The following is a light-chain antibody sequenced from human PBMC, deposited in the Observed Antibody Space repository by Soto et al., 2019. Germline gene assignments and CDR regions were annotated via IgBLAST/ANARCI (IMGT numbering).Light chain of an antibody. CDR3: SSFTTSSHVG. CDR1: SSDIGADNS. Sequence: QSVLTQPASVSGSPGQSITISCTGTSSDIGADNSVSWYQQHPGKAPQLMIYAVSHRPSRVSSRFSGSKSGNTFSLTISGIQAEDEADYYCSSFTTSSHVGFGGGTKVTVL. J-gene: IGLJ2*01. V-gene: IGLV2-14*03. CDR2: AVS.